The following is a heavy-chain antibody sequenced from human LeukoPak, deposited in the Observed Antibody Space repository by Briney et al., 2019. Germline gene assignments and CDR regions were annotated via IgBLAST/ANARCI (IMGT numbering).Heavy chain of an antibody. Sequence: PSQTLSLTCTVSVGSISSGSYYCSWIRQPAGKGLEWIGRIYTSGSTNYNPSLKSRVTISVDTSKNQFSLKLGSETAADTAVYYCARGVGYSSSPDFDYWGQGTLVTVSS. CDR1: VGSISSGSYY. J-gene: IGHJ4*02. CDR3: ARGVGYSSSPDFDY. V-gene: IGHV4-61*02. CDR2: IYTSGST. D-gene: IGHD6-6*01.